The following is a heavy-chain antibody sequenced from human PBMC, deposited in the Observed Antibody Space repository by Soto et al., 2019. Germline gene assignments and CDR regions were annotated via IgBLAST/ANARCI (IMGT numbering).Heavy chain of an antibody. D-gene: IGHD3-10*02. CDR3: AKGRGCSGGLTPRVDF. CDR2: ISGGGDTT. J-gene: IGHJ4*02. V-gene: IGHV3-23*01. Sequence: EVQLLESGGGLVQPGGSLRLSCASSGFTFNNYAMTWVRQAPGKGLEWVSAISGGGDTTSYADSVKGRFTVSRDGSKNTLYLRMSSLRAEDTGRYYCAKGRGCSGGLTPRVDFLGKGTLVTVSS. CDR1: GFTFNNYA.